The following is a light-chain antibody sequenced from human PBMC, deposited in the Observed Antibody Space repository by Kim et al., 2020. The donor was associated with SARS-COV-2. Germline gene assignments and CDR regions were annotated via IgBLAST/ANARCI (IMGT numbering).Light chain of an antibody. CDR3: QQYNSYSVT. V-gene: IGKV1-5*03. Sequence: DVQMTQSPSTLSASVGDRITITCRASQSIGRWLAWFQQKPGRAPRLLINMASDLESGVPSRFVGSGSGTEFTLTVTSLQPDDFATYFCQQYNSYSVTFGPRTKVDIK. J-gene: IGKJ3*01. CDR1: QSIGRW. CDR2: MAS.